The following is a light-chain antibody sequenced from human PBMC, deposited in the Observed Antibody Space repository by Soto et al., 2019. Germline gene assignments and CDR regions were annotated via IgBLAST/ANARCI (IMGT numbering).Light chain of an antibody. CDR3: SSYSRTSTLV. Sequence: QAVVTQSASVSGSPGQSITISCTGTNSDIGIYNSVSWYQQHPGKAPKLMIYDVNNRPSGVSNRFSGSKSGDTASLTISGLQAEDEADYYCSSYSRTSTLVFGGGTQLTVL. CDR1: NSDIGIYNS. J-gene: IGLJ3*02. CDR2: DVN. V-gene: IGLV2-14*03.